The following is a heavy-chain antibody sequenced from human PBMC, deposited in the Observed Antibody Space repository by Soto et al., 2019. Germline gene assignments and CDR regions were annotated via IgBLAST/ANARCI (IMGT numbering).Heavy chain of an antibody. CDR1: GGSISSYY. D-gene: IGHD2-2*01. V-gene: IGHV4-59*01. CDR2: IYYSGST. J-gene: IGHJ5*02. Sequence: SETLSLTCTVSGGSISSYYWSWIRQPPGKGLEWIGYIYYSGSTNYNPSLKSRVTISVDTSKNQFSLKLSFVTAADTAVYYCARSLIVVPAINWFDPWGQGTLVTVSS. CDR3: ARSLIVVPAINWFDP.